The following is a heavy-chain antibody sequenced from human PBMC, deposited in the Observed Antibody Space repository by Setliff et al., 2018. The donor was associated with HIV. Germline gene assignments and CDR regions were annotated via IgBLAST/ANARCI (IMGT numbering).Heavy chain of an antibody. CDR1: GGSISSGGYY. CDR2: IYYSGST. D-gene: IGHD7-27*01. V-gene: IGHV4-31*03. Sequence: SETLSLPCPVSGGSISSGGYYWSWSRQHPGKGLEWIGNIYYSGSTYYNPSLTSRATVSVDTSKNHFSLKLTSVTAADTAVYYCARALGIGGWYFDLWGRGTLVTVSS. J-gene: IGHJ2*01. CDR3: ARALGIGGWYFDL.